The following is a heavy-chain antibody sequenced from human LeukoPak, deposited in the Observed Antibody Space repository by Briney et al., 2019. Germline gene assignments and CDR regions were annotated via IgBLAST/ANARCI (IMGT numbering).Heavy chain of an antibody. V-gene: IGHV4-59*12. CDR2: IYYSGST. D-gene: IGHD2-15*01. Sequence: KPSETLSLTCTVSGGSLSSYYWSWIRQPPGKGLEWIGYIYYSGSTNYNPSLKSRVTISVDTSKNQFSLKLSSVTAADTAVYYCARETLGYCSGGSCYSSGFDYWGQGTLVTVSS. CDR1: GGSLSSYY. CDR3: ARETLGYCSGGSCYSSGFDY. J-gene: IGHJ4*02.